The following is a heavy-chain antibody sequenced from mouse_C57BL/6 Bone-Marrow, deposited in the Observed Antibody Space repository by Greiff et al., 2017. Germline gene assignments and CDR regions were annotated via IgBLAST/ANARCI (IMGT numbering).Heavy chain of an antibody. V-gene: IGHV5-6*01. CDR2: ISSGGSYT. D-gene: IGHD2-2*01. Sequence: EVQLQESGGDLVKPGGSLKLSCAASGFTFRSYGMSWVRQTPDKRLEWVANISSGGSYTYYPDSVKGRFTISRDNANNTLYLQMSSLKSEDTAMYYCERLGGYDGAWFAYWGRGTRVTVSA. CDR3: ERLGGYDGAWFAY. J-gene: IGHJ3*01. CDR1: GFTFRSYG.